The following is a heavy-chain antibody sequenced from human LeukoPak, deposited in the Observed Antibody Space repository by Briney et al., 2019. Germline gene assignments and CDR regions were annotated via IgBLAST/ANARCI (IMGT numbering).Heavy chain of an antibody. CDR3: ARERITFGGVIVYLDY. V-gene: IGHV4-34*01. CDR1: GGSFRGYY. CDR2: INHSGST. Sequence: PSETLSLTCALYGGSFRGYYWSWIRQPPGKGLEWIGEINHSGSTNFNPSLKSRVTISVDTSKNQFSLKLSSVTAADTAVYYCARERITFGGVIVYLDYWGQGTLVTVSS. J-gene: IGHJ4*02. D-gene: IGHD3-16*02.